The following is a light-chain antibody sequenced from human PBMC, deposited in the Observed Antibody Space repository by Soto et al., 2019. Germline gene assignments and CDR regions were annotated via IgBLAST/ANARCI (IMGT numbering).Light chain of an antibody. J-gene: IGKJ2*01. CDR3: QHYNSYSYT. Sequence: DIQMTQSPSTLSASVGDRVTITCRASQSISSWLAWYQQKPGIAPKLLIYDASSLQSGVPSRLSGSGSGTEFTLTISSLQPDDFATYYCQHYNSYSYTFRQGTKVDIX. V-gene: IGKV1-5*01. CDR1: QSISSW. CDR2: DAS.